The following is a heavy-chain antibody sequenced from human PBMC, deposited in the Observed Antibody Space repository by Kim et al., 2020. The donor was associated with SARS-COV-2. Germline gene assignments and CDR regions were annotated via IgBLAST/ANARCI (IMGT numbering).Heavy chain of an antibody. J-gene: IGHJ3*02. CDR1: GFTFGDYA. D-gene: IGHD3-10*01. CDR2: IRSKAYGGTT. CDR3: TRVKGLWFGESTDAFDI. Sequence: GGSLRLSCTASGFTFGDYAMSWVRQAPGKGLEWVGFIRSKAYGGTTEYAASVKGRFTISRDDSKSIAYLQMNSLKTEDTAVYYCTRVKGLWFGESTDAFDIWGQGTMVTVSS. V-gene: IGHV3-49*04.